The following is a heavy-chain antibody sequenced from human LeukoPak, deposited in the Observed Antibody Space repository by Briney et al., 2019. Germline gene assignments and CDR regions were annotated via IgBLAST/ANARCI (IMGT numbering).Heavy chain of an antibody. V-gene: IGHV4-34*01. CDR1: GGSISFYY. D-gene: IGHD3-10*01. CDR3: ARGPGRRRDRTVLLWFGAYFDY. Sequence: KPSETLSLTCTVSGGSISFYYWSWIRQPPGKGLEWIGEINHSGSTNYNPSLKSRVTISVDTSKNQFSLKLSSVTAADTAVYYCARGPGRRRDRTVLLWFGAYFDYWGQGTLVTVSS. J-gene: IGHJ4*02. CDR2: INHSGST.